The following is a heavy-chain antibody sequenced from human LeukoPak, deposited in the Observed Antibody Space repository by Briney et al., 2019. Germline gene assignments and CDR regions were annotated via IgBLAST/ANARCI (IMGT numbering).Heavy chain of an antibody. V-gene: IGHV4-31*03. CDR3: ARVRDYYDDTGYYIDY. Sequence: SQTLSLTCTVSGGSISSGTYYWIWIRQHPGKGLEWIGYIYYSGITYYNPSLKSRVTISVDTSKNQFSLKLSSVTAADTAVYYCARVRDYYDDTGYYIDYWGQGTLVTVSS. D-gene: IGHD3-22*01. J-gene: IGHJ4*02. CDR1: GGSISSGTYY. CDR2: IYYSGIT.